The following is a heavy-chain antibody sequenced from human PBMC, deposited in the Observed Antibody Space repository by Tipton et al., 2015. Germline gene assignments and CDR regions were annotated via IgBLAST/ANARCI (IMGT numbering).Heavy chain of an antibody. V-gene: IGHV1-69*01. CDR1: GYTFTSHG. D-gene: IGHD3-16*01. CDR3: AGDVMITFGGVMDI. J-gene: IGHJ6*02. CDR2: IIPILGTP. Sequence: QLVQSGAEVKKPGASVKVSCKASGYTFTSHGISWVRQAPGQGLEWMGGIIPILGTPNYAQKFQGRVTITADESTSTAYMELSSLRSEDTAVYYCAGDVMITFGGVMDIWGQGTTVTVSS.